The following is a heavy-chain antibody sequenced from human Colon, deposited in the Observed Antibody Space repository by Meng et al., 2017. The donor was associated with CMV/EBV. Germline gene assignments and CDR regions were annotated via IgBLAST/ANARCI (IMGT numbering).Heavy chain of an antibody. CDR3: VRESWYVDF. V-gene: IGHV1-2*02. Sequence: QLLQSGLEVTKPAPSVNVSCKPSGYTSPANHVHWVRQAPGQGLEWMGGIYPQDGGTYFAPKFKDRVTLTRDTSITTAYMVLSVLTSDDTAIYYCVRESWYVDFWGEGTLVTVSS. CDR2: IYPQDGGT. CDR1: GYTSPANH. D-gene: IGHD6-13*01. J-gene: IGHJ4*02.